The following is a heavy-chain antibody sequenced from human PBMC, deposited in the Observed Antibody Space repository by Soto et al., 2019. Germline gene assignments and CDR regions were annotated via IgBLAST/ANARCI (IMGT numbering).Heavy chain of an antibody. D-gene: IGHD6-19*01. J-gene: IGHJ2*01. CDR1: GYTFTSYY. Sequence: QVQLVQSGAEVKKPGASVKVSCKASGYTFTSYYMHWVRQAPGQGLEWMGIINPSGGSTSYAQKFQGRVTMTRDTSSSIVYRELSSLRSEDTSVYYCARDVGVAGTGWYFDLWGRGTLCTVSA. CDR2: INPSGGST. CDR3: ARDVGVAGTGWYFDL. V-gene: IGHV1-46*01.